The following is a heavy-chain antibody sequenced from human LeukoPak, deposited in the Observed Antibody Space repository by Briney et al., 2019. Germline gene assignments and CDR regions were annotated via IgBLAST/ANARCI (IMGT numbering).Heavy chain of an antibody. CDR2: ISGSGGST. D-gene: IGHD2-2*01. V-gene: IGHV3-23*01. Sequence: SGGSLRLSCAASGFTFSIYAMTWVRQAPGKGLEWVSAISGSGGSTYYADSVKGRFTISRDNSKNTLYLQMNSLRAEDTAVYYCARDIVVVPAVMGYFDYWGQGTLVTVSS. CDR3: ARDIVVVPAVMGYFDY. CDR1: GFTFSIYA. J-gene: IGHJ4*02.